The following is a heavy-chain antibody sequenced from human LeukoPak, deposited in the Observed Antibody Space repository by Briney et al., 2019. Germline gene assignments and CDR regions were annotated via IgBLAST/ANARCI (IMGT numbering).Heavy chain of an antibody. CDR3: ARLHYDFWSGLGWFEP. D-gene: IGHD3-3*01. Sequence: SETLSLTCTVSGGSISSSSYYWGWIRHPPGKGLEWIGSIYYSGSTYYNPSLKRRVTISVDTSKNQFSLKLSSVTAADTAVYYCARLHYDFWSGLGWFEPWGQGTLVTVSS. CDR1: GGSISSSSYY. CDR2: IYYSGST. V-gene: IGHV4-39*01. J-gene: IGHJ5*02.